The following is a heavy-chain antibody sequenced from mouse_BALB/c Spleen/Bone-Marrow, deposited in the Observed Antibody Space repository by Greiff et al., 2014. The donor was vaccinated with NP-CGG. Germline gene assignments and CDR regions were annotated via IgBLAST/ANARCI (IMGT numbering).Heavy chain of an antibody. D-gene: IGHD2-14*01. CDR3: VAYYKYEYYFDY. V-gene: IGHV14-1*02. CDR2: IDLENGNT. Sequence: VQLQQSGAELVRPGALVKLSCKASGFNIKDYYMHWVKQRPEQGLEWIGWIDLENGNTIYDPKFQGKASITADTSSNTAYLQLSSLTSEDTAVYYCVAYYKYEYYFDYWGQGTTLTVSS. CDR1: GFNIKDYY. J-gene: IGHJ2*01.